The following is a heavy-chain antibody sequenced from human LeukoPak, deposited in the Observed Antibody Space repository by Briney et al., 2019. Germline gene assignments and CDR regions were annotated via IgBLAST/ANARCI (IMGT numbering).Heavy chain of an antibody. CDR1: GYAFTTYW. J-gene: IGHJ4*02. Sequence: GESLKISCKGSGYAFTTYWIGWVRPMPGKGLEWMGIIYPGDSDTRYSPSFQGQVTISADKSISTTYLQWSSLKASDTAMYYCARPSYSSSWLPFDYWGQGTLVTVSS. CDR3: ARPSYSSSWLPFDY. CDR2: IYPGDSDT. D-gene: IGHD6-13*01. V-gene: IGHV5-51*01.